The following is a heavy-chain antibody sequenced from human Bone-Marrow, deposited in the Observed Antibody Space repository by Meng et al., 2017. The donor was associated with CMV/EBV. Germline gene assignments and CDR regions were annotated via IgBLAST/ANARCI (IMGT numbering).Heavy chain of an antibody. CDR2: INPNSGGT. CDR1: GYTFTGYY. J-gene: IGHJ6*02. Sequence: ASVNVSCKASGYTFTGYYMHWVRQAPGQGLEWMGWINPNSGGTNYAQKFQGRVTMTRDTSISTAYMELSRLRSDDTAVYYCARDLVPVHRQVYYGMDVWGQGTTVTVSS. D-gene: IGHD2-2*01. V-gene: IGHV1-2*02. CDR3: ARDLVPVHRQVYYGMDV.